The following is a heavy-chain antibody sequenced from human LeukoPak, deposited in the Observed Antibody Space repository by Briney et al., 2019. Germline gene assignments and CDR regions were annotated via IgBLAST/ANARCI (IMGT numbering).Heavy chain of an antibody. J-gene: IGHJ4*02. V-gene: IGHV3-7*01. CDR2: IKQAGTEK. CDR1: GFTFSSYW. CDR3: ARGQYFSTTYYFDY. Sequence: PGGSLRLSCAASGFTFSSYWMTWVHQAPGKGLEWVANIKQAGTEKYYVDSVKGRFTISRDNAKNSLFLQMNSLRAEDTAVYFCARGQYFSTTYYFDYWGQGTLVTVSS. D-gene: IGHD2/OR15-2a*01.